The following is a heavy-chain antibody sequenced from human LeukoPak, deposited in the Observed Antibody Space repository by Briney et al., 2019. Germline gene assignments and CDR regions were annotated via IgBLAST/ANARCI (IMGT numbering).Heavy chain of an antibody. J-gene: IGHJ6*02. CDR3: AREESGGSRLARGWGGLYYYYGMDV. CDR2: ISAYNGNT. CDR1: GYTFTSYG. D-gene: IGHD2-15*01. Sequence: GASVKVSCKASGYTFTSYGISWVRQAPGQGLEWMGWISAYNGNTNYAQKLQGRVTMTTDTSTSTAYMELRSLRSDDTAVYYCAREESGGSRLARGWGGLYYYYGMDVWGQGTTVTVSS. V-gene: IGHV1-18*01.